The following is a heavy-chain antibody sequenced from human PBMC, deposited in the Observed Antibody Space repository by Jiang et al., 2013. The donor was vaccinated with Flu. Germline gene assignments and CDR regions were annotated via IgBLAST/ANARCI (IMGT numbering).Heavy chain of an antibody. Sequence: LLKPSETLSLTCAVSGGSISSYYWSWIRQPAGKGLEWIGRIYTSGSTNYNPSLKSRVTMSVDTSKNQFPSKLSSVTAADTAVYYCARELYSSSWYWFDPWGRGNPWSPSPQ. CDR2: IYTSGST. CDR3: ARELYSSSWYWFDP. J-gene: IGHJ5*02. D-gene: IGHD6-13*01. CDR1: GGSISSYY. V-gene: IGHV4-4*07.